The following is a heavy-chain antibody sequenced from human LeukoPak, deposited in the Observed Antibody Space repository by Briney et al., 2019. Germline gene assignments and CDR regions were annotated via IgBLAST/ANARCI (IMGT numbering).Heavy chain of an antibody. Sequence: PSETLSLTCAVYGGSFSGYCWSWISQPPGKGLEWIGEINHSGSTNYNPSLKSRVTISVDTSKNQFSLKLSSVTAADTAVYYCARELAIFGVVIPFDPWGQGTLVTVSS. CDR1: GGSFSGYC. V-gene: IGHV4-34*01. CDR3: ARELAIFGVVIPFDP. D-gene: IGHD3-3*01. CDR2: INHSGST. J-gene: IGHJ5*02.